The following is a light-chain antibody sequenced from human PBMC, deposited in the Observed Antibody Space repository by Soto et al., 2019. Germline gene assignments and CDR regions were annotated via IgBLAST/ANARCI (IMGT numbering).Light chain of an antibody. Sequence: AVVTQEPSLTVSPGGTVTLTCGSNTGAVTSGHYPYWFQQKPGQAPRTLIYDTSNKHSWTPARFSGSLLGGKAALTLSGAQPEDEAEYYCLLSYSGARVVFGGGTKLTVL. CDR2: DTS. J-gene: IGLJ2*01. CDR3: LLSYSGARVV. CDR1: TGAVTSGHY. V-gene: IGLV7-46*01.